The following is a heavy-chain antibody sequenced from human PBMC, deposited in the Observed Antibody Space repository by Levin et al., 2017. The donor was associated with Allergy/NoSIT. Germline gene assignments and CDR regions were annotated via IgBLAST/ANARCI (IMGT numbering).Heavy chain of an antibody. CDR3: ARAPNTKRMGDYYYGMDV. J-gene: IGHJ6*02. CDR1: GGSIRSYY. CDR2: IYTSGST. D-gene: IGHD3-16*01. Sequence: SQTLSLTCTVSGGSIRSYYWSWIRQPAGKGLEWIGRIYTSGSTNYNPSLKSRVTMSVDTSKNQFSLKLSSVTAADTAVYYCARAPNTKRMGDYYYGMDVWGQGTTVTVSS. V-gene: IGHV4-4*07.